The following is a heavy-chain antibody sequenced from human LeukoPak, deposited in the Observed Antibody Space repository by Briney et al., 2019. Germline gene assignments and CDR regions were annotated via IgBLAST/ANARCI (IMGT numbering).Heavy chain of an antibody. V-gene: IGHV1-2*02. CDR1: GYTFTGYY. CDR3: AGSSWYGGWFDP. J-gene: IGHJ5*02. CDR2: INPNSGGT. Sequence: ASVKVSCKASGYTFTGYYMHWVRQAPGQGLEWMGWINPNSGGTNYAQKFQGRVTMTRDTSISTAYMELSRLRSDDTAVYYCAGSSWYGGWFDPWGQGTLVTVSS. D-gene: IGHD6-13*01.